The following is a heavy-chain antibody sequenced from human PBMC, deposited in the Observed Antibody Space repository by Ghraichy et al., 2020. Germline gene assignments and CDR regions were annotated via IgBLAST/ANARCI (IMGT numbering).Heavy chain of an antibody. CDR1: GASISDNS. Sequence: SETLSLTCSVSGASISDNSWSWIRQPPGKGLEWIGYIYYSGSTNYNPSLKSRVTISVDTSKNQFSLKLNSVIAADTAVYYCSRLMSSSSYTNWFDPWGQGTLVTVSS. J-gene: IGHJ5*02. CDR2: IYYSGST. V-gene: IGHV4-59*01. D-gene: IGHD3-22*01. CDR3: SRLMSSSSYTNWFDP.